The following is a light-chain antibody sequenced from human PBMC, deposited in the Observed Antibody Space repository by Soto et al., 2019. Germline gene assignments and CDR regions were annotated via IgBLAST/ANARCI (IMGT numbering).Light chain of an antibody. V-gene: IGKV3-20*01. CDR3: QQYDSSPWT. CDR1: QSVSSNY. Sequence: EIMLTQSPGTLSLSPGERATLSCRASQSVSSNYLAWYQQKPGQAPRLLIYGASNRATGIPDRFSGSGSGTDFTLTISRLEPEDFAVYYCQQYDSSPWTFGQGTKVEIK. CDR2: GAS. J-gene: IGKJ1*01.